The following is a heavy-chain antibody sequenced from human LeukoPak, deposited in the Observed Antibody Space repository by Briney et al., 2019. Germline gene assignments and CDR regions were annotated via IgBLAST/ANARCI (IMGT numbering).Heavy chain of an antibody. CDR1: GFTFSTYW. D-gene: IGHD3-16*01. J-gene: IGHJ4*02. Sequence: GGSLRLSCAASGFTFSTYWMHWVRQAPGKGLVWVSRINSDGSSTAYADSVKGRFSISRDNSKNTLYLQMNSLRAEDTAVYYCARDSLGGDYWGQGTLVTVSS. V-gene: IGHV3-74*01. CDR3: ARDSLGGDY. CDR2: INSDGSST.